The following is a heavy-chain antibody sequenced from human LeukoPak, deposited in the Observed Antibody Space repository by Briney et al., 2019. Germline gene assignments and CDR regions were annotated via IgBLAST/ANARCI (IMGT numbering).Heavy chain of an antibody. CDR2: IKSKTDGGTT. Sequence: PGGSLRLSCAASGFTFSNAWMSWVRQAPGKGLEWVGRIKSKTDGGTTDYAAPVKGRFTISRDDSKNTLYLQMNSLKTEDTAAYYCTVSGYSSSWYAFGYWGQGTLVTVSS. J-gene: IGHJ4*02. CDR3: TVSGYSSSWYAFGY. V-gene: IGHV3-15*01. D-gene: IGHD6-13*01. CDR1: GFTFSNAW.